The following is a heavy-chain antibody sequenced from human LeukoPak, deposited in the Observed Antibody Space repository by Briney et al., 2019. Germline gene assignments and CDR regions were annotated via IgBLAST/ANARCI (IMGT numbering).Heavy chain of an antibody. Sequence: GASVKVSCKASGYTFTSYDINWVRQATGQGLEWMGWMNPNSGNTGYAQKFQGRVTITRNTSISTAYMVLSSLRSEDTAVYYCARGRYYDSSGYYYYWGQGTLVTVSS. J-gene: IGHJ4*02. CDR3: ARGRYYDSSGYYYY. CDR1: GYTFTSYD. CDR2: MNPNSGNT. V-gene: IGHV1-8*03. D-gene: IGHD3-22*01.